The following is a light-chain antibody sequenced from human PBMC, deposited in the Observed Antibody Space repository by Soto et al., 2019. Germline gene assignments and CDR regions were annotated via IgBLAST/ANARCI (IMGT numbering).Light chain of an antibody. CDR2: DVS. J-gene: IGLJ2*01. V-gene: IGLV2-11*01. Sequence: QSVLTQPRSVSGSPGQSVTISCTGTSSDVGGYNYVSWYQQHPGKAPKLMNYDVSKRPSGVPDRFSGSKSGNTASLTISGLQAEDEADYSCGSNAGSPLFGGGTKLTVL. CDR1: SSDVGGYNY. CDR3: GSNAGSPL.